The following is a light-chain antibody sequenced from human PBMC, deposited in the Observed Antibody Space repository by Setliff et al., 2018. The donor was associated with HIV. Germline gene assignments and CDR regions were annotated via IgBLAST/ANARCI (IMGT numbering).Light chain of an antibody. CDR1: SSDVGGYNY. V-gene: IGLV2-14*01. Sequence: QSVLTQPASVSGSPGQSITISCTGTSSDVGGYNYVSWYQQHPGKAPKLMIYDVTHRPSGVSHRFSASKSGNTASLTISGLQAEDEADYFCSSYTASSTLYVFGTGTKVTVL. CDR3: SSYTASSTLYV. J-gene: IGLJ1*01. CDR2: DVT.